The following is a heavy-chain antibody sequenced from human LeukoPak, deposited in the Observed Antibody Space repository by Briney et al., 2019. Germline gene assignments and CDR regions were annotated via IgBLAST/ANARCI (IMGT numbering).Heavy chain of an antibody. CDR2: IYYSGST. D-gene: IGHD2-2*01. J-gene: IGHJ5*02. CDR1: GGSISSYY. V-gene: IGHV4-59*01. CDR3: ARDVRLKGYCSSTSCPPGWFDP. Sequence: PSETLSLTCTVSGGSISSYYWSWIRQPPGKGLEWIGYIYYSGSTNYNPSLKSRVTISVDTSKNQFSLKLSSVTAADTAVYYCARDVRLKGYCSSTSCPPGWFDPWGQGTLVTVSS.